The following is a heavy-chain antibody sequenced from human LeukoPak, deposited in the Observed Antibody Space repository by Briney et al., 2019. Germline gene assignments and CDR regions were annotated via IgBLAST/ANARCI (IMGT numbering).Heavy chain of an antibody. CDR3: ARLFQTTVNTRTENWFDP. V-gene: IGHV5-51*01. J-gene: IGHJ5*02. D-gene: IGHD4-17*01. CDR2: IYPDDSDT. Sequence: GESLKISCKGSGYSFTSYWIGWVRQMPGKGLEWMGIIYPDDSDTRYSPSFQGQVTISADKSISTAYLQWSSLKASDTAMYYCARLFQTTVNTRTENWFDPWGQGTLVTVSS. CDR1: GYSFTSYW.